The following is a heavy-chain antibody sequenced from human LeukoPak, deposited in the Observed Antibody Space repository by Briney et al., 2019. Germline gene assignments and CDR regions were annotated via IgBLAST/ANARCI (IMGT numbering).Heavy chain of an antibody. V-gene: IGHV4-59*08. CDR2: FYYSGST. Sequence: SETLSLTCTVSGGSISSYYWSWIRQPPGKGLEWIGYFYYSGSTNYNPSLKSRVTISVDTSKNQFSLKLSSVTAADTAVYYCARQSTMVRGLDYWGQGTLVTVSS. D-gene: IGHD3-10*01. J-gene: IGHJ4*02. CDR3: ARQSTMVRGLDY. CDR1: GGSISSYY.